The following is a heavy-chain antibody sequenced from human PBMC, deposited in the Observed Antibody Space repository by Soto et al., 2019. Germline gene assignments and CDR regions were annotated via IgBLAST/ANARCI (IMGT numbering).Heavy chain of an antibody. CDR3: SLSDRYYGMDV. J-gene: IGHJ6*02. Sequence: GGSLRLSCATSGFTFSSYAMSWVRQAPGKGLEWVSSISTSGGSTYYADSVKGRFTISRDNSNNTLYLQMNSLRAEDTAVYYCSLSDRYYGMDVWGLGTTVTVSS. CDR1: GFTFSSYA. V-gene: IGHV3-23*01. CDR2: ISTSGGST.